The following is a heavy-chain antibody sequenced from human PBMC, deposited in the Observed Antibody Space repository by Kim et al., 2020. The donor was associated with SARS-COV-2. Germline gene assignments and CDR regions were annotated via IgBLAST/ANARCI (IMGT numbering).Heavy chain of an antibody. Sequence: SETLSLTCTVSGGSISSSSYYWGWIRQPPGKGLEWIGSIYYSGSTYYNPSLKSRVTISVDTSKNQFSLKLSSVTAADTAVYYCARLFAGPENVLLWFGELLAFDYWGQGTLVTVSS. V-gene: IGHV4-39*01. CDR2: IYYSGST. CDR1: GGSISSSSYY. D-gene: IGHD3-10*01. CDR3: ARLFAGPENVLLWFGELLAFDY. J-gene: IGHJ4*02.